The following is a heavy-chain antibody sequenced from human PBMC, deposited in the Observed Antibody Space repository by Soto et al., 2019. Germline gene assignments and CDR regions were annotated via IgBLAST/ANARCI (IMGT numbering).Heavy chain of an antibody. CDR2: IYSGGTT. D-gene: IGHD3-10*01. V-gene: IGHV3-66*01. J-gene: IGHJ6*02. CDR1: ALTASKNY. CDR3: ARGGSGSDWDYYGMDV. Sequence: EVQLVESGGGLVQPGGSLILSCAGSALTASKNYMSWVRQPPGKGLEWVSVIYSGGTTYYADSVKDRFSISRDNSKSTLYLQMDNLRAGDTAVYYCARGGSGSDWDYYGMDVWGQGTTVTVSS.